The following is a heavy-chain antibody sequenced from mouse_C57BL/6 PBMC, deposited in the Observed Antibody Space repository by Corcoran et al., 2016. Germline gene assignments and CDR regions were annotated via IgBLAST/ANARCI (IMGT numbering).Heavy chain of an antibody. CDR3: ARNYYGSSQYFFDY. Sequence: QVTLKESGPGILQSSQTLSLTCSFSGFSLSTSGMGVSWSRQPSGKGREWLPHIYWDDDKRYNPSLKSRLKISKDTSRNQVFLKITSVDTADTATYYCARNYYGSSQYFFDYWGQSTTLTVSS. D-gene: IGHD1-1*01. CDR2: IYWDDDK. V-gene: IGHV8-12*01. CDR1: GFSLSTSGMG. J-gene: IGHJ2*01.